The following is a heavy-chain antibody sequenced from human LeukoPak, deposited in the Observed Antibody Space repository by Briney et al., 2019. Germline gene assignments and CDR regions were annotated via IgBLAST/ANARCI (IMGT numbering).Heavy chain of an antibody. Sequence: GGSLRLSCAASEFTFSKSWMNWVRQAPGMGLEWVGRIERKIEGETTDYAAPVKGRFTISKDDSTNTLYLHMNSLRFEDTAVYYCTADLEVSSGTNPDSWGQGTLVTVSS. J-gene: IGHJ4*02. V-gene: IGHV3-15*04. D-gene: IGHD4/OR15-4a*01. CDR3: TADLEVSSGTNPDS. CDR1: EFTFSKSW. CDR2: IERKIEGETT.